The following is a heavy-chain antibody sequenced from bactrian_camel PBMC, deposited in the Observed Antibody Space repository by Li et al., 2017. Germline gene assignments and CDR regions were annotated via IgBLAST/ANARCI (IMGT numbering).Heavy chain of an antibody. CDR1: GFTFSSNA. V-gene: IGHV3S7*01. CDR2: IYTGGGST. J-gene: IGHJ4*01. CDR3: VRGISWFNY. D-gene: IGHD6*01. Sequence: HVQLVESGGGVVQPGGSLRLSCGTSGFTFSSNAMIWVRQAPGKGLEWVSSIYTGGGSTYYADSVKGRFTISKDNAKNTLYQQLNSLKTEDTAMYYCVRGISWFNYWGQGTQVTVS.